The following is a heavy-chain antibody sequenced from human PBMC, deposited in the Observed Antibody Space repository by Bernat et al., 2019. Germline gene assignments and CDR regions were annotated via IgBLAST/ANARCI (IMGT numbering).Heavy chain of an antibody. Sequence: EVQLVESGGGLVQPGGSLRLSCVASGFIFSSYWMSWVRQAPGKGLEWVANIKQDGSEKYYMDSVKGRFTISRDNAKNSLFLQMNRLRAEDTAVYYCVGPIVYSYGRFYPDYWGQGTLVTVSA. V-gene: IGHV3-7*02. D-gene: IGHD5-18*01. CDR1: GFIFSSYW. J-gene: IGHJ4*02. CDR2: IKQDGSEK. CDR3: VGPIVYSYGRFYPDY.